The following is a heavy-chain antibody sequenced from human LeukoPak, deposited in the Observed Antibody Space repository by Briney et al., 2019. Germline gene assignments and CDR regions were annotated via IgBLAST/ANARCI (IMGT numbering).Heavy chain of an antibody. Sequence: PSETLSLTCTVSGGSISNSNYYWGWIRQPPGKGLEWIGSIYYDGSAYYNPSLQSRVTISIDTSKNQSSLKLNSVTATDTAVYYCGRHPVSSKTIDYWGQGTLVTVSS. CDR3: GRHPVSSKTIDY. J-gene: IGHJ4*02. CDR2: IYYDGSA. CDR1: GGSISNSNYY. D-gene: IGHD6-6*01. V-gene: IGHV4-39*01.